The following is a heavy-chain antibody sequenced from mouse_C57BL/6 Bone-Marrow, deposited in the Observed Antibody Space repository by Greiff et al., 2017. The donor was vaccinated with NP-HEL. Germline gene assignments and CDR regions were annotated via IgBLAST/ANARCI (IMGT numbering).Heavy chain of an antibody. CDR1: GYSFTSYY. V-gene: IGHV1-66*01. D-gene: IGHD2-4*01. J-gene: IGHJ2*01. Sequence: QVQLKESGPELVKPGASVKISCKASGYSFTSYYIHWVKQRPGQGLEWIGWIYPGSGNTKYNEKFKGKATLTADTSSSTAYMQLSSLTSEDSAVYYCAERLRRRWGQGTTLTVSS. CDR3: AERLRRR. CDR2: IYPGSGNT.